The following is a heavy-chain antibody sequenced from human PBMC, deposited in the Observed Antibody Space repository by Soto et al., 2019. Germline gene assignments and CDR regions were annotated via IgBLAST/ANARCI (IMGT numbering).Heavy chain of an antibody. CDR1: GFMFSDQY. V-gene: IGHV3-72*01. J-gene: IGHJ3*01. CDR3: TKGYSGLSGYAFDV. D-gene: IGHD2-2*02. CDR2: CANKANGYRT. Sequence: LRLSCVGSGFMFSDQYIDWVRQAPGKGLEWVGRCANKANGYRTEYAASVKGRFTISRDDSKNSLYLQMSSLKTEDTAVYSCTKGYSGLSGYAFDVWGQGTMVTVS.